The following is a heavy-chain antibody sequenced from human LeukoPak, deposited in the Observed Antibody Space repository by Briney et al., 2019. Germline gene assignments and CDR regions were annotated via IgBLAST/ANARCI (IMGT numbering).Heavy chain of an antibody. CDR2: IYSGGYT. V-gene: IGHV3-66*01. Sequence: GGSLRLSCAASGFTVSSNYMSWVRQAPGKGLEWVSVIYSGGYTYYADSVKGRFTISRDNSKNTLYLQVNSLRAEDTAVYYCARADPRLDAFDIWGQGTMVTVSS. CDR3: ARADPRLDAFDI. CDR1: GFTVSSNY. D-gene: IGHD3-16*01. J-gene: IGHJ3*02.